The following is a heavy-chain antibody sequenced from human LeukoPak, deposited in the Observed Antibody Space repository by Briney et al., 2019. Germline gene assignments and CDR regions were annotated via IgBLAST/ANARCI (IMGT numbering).Heavy chain of an antibody. V-gene: IGHV3-33*01. Sequence: GGSLRLSCAASGFTFSSYGMHWVRQAPGKGLEWVAVIWYDGSNKYYADSVKGRFTISRDNSKNTLYLQMNSLRVEDTAVYYCARRYSGDSPLDYWGQGTLVTVSS. CDR2: IWYDGSNK. J-gene: IGHJ4*02. CDR3: ARRYSGDSPLDY. CDR1: GFTFSSYG. D-gene: IGHD4-17*01.